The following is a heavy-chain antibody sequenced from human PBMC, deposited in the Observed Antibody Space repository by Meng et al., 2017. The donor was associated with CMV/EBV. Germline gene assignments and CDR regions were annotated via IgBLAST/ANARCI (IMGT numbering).Heavy chain of an antibody. CDR3: ARDSTSRGFYYYGMNV. J-gene: IGHJ6*02. V-gene: IGHV4-59*01. CDR2: VYYNGST. D-gene: IGHD3-10*01. CDR1: GGSINTYY. Sequence: GSLRLSCTVSGGSINTYYWNWFRQPPGKGLEWIGYVYYNGSTNYSPSLKSRVTISVDTSKNQFSLKLSSVTAADTAVYFCARDSTSRGFYYYGMNVWGQGTTVTVSS.